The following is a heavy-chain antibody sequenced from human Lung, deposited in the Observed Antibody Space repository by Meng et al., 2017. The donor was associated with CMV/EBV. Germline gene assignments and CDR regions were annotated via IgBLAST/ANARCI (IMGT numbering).Heavy chain of an antibody. CDR3: AKSAVTGRWQSITSLLLYFYYGMDV. CDR2: ISGSGGST. V-gene: IGHV3-23*01. CDR1: GFTFSSYA. Sequence: SXAASGFTFSSYAMSWVRQAPGKGLEWVSAISGSGGSTYYADSVKGRFTISRDNSKNTLYLQMNSLRAEDTAVYYCAKSAVTGRWQSITSLLLYFYYGMDVWGQGTTVXVSS. D-gene: IGHD2-2*01. J-gene: IGHJ6*02.